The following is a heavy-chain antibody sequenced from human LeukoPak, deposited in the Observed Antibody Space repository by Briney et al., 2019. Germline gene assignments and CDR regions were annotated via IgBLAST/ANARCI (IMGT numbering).Heavy chain of an antibody. CDR2: ISSSSSYI. CDR1: GFTFSSYS. CDR3: ARDRVYSGSYYDGMDV. D-gene: IGHD1-26*01. J-gene: IGHJ6*02. Sequence: PGGSLRLSCAASGFTFSSYSMNWVRQAPGKGLEWVSSISSSSSYIYYADSVKGRFTISRDNAKNSLYLQMNSLRAEDTAVYYCARDRVYSGSYYDGMDVWGQGTTVTVSS. V-gene: IGHV3-21*01.